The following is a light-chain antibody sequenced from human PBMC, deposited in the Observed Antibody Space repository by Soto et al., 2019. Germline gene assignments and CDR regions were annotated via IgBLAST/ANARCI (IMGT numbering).Light chain of an antibody. CDR3: LLSCSGARLRV. CDR2: DTS. Sequence: QAVVTQEPSLTVSPGGTVTLTCGSSTGAVTSGHYPYWFQQKPGQAPRTLIYDTSNQHSWTPARFSGSLLGGKAALTLSGAQPEDEAEYYCLLSCSGARLRVFGGGTKLTVL. J-gene: IGLJ2*01. V-gene: IGLV7-46*01. CDR1: TGAVTSGHY.